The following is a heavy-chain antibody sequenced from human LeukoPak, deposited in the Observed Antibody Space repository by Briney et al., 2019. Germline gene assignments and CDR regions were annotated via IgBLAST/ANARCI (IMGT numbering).Heavy chain of an antibody. V-gene: IGHV1-2*02. CDR2: IHPKSGGT. Sequence: ASVKVSCKASGYTFTCYYIHWVRQAPGQGLEWMGSIHPKSGGTKYAQKFQGRVTVTRDTSISATYMELSRLTSDDTAVYYCARDPPAAGSTEFDFWGQGTLVTVSS. J-gene: IGHJ4*02. CDR1: GYTFTCYY. D-gene: IGHD6-13*01. CDR3: ARDPPAAGSTEFDF.